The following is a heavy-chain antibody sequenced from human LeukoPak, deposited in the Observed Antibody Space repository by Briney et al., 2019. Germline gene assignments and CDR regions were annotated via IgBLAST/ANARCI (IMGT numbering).Heavy chain of an antibody. Sequence: SETLSLTCTVSDDSISDYYRGWIRQPPGKGLEWIGYFHNSGTSTYNPSLKSRVTISADTSKNQFSLKLSSVTAADTAVYYCARGNDFGDMDVWGKGTTVTVSS. CDR1: DDSISDYY. CDR2: FHNSGTS. D-gene: IGHD3-10*01. J-gene: IGHJ6*03. V-gene: IGHV4-59*08. CDR3: ARGNDFGDMDV.